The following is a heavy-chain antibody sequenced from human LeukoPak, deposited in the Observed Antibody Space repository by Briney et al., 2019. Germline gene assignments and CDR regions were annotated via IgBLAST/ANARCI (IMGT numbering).Heavy chain of an antibody. CDR2: ISSSSSYI. D-gene: IGHD3-3*01. V-gene: IGHV3-21*01. J-gene: IGHJ4*02. Sequence: PGGSLRLSCAASGFTFSSYSMNWVRQAPGKGLEWVSSISSSSSYIYYADSVKGRFTISRDNAKNSLYLQMNSQRAEDTAVYYCARDPPQGRPPFDFCYWGQGTLVTVSS. CDR3: ARDPPQGRPPFDFCY. CDR1: GFTFSSYS.